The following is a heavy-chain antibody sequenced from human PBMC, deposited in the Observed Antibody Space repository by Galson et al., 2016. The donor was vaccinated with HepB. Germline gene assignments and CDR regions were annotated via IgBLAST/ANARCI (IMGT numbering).Heavy chain of an antibody. CDR1: GISLSNARMG. D-gene: IGHD6-13*01. V-gene: IGHV2-26*01. CDR2: IFSNDEK. CDR3: ARISEQVVRYYFYYYGLDV. J-gene: IGHJ6*02. Sequence: PALVKPTQTLTLTCTVSGISLSNARMGVTWIRQPPGKALEWLAHIFSNDEKSYSTSLKNRLTISKDTSKSQVVLTMTNVDPADTATYYCARISEQVVRYYFYYYGLDVWGQGATVTVSS.